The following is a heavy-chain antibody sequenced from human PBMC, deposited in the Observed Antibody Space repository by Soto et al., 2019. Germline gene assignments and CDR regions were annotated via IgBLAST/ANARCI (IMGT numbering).Heavy chain of an antibody. CDR2: IKSKTDGGTT. J-gene: IGHJ4*02. CDR1: GFTYSNAW. V-gene: IGHV3-15*01. D-gene: IGHD3-3*01. CDR3: TTDRLTIFGVVITLFPGY. Sequence: EVQLVESGGGLVKPGGSLRLSCAASGFTYSNAWMSWVRQAPGKGLEWVGRIKSKTDGGTTDYAAPVKGRFAISRDDSKNTLYLHMSSLKTEDTAVYYCTTDRLTIFGVVITLFPGYWGQGTLVTVSS.